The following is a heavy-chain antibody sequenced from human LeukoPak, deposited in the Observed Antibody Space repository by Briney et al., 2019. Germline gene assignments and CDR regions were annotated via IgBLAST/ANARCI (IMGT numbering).Heavy chain of an antibody. CDR1: GFTFEDYA. J-gene: IGHJ4*02. CDR2: ISGDGGST. V-gene: IGHV3-43*02. D-gene: IGHD6-13*01. CDR3: AKDMQQLEYYFDY. Sequence: QPGRSLRLSCAASGFTFEDYAMHWARQAPGKGLEWVSLISGDGGSTYYADSVKGRFTISRDNSKNSLYLQMNSLRTEDTALYYCAKDMQQLEYYFDYWGQGTLVAVSS.